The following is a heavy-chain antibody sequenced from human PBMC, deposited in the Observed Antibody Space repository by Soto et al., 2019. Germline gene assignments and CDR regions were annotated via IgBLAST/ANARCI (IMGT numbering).Heavy chain of an antibody. V-gene: IGHV1-18*04. D-gene: IGHD3-22*01. CDR1: GYTFTSYG. Sequence: ASVKVSCKASGYTFTSYGISWVRQAPGRGLEWMGWISAYNGNTNYAQKLQGRVTMTTDTSTSTAYMELRSLRSDDTAVYYCASTYYDSSGYYYFDYWGQGTLVTVSS. CDR3: ASTYYDSSGYYYFDY. J-gene: IGHJ4*02. CDR2: ISAYNGNT.